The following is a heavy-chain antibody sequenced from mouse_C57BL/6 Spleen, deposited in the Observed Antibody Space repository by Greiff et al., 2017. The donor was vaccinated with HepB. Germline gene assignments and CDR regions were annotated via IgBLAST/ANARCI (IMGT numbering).Heavy chain of an antibody. CDR1: GYTFTGYW. V-gene: IGHV1-9*01. CDR3: ARLYYDYEAWFAY. J-gene: IGHJ3*01. Sequence: QVQLQQSGAELMKPGASVKLSCKATGYTFTGYWIEWVKQRPGHGLEWIGEILPGSGSTNYNEKFKGKATFTADTSSNTAYMQLSSLTTEDSAIYYCARLYYDYEAWFAYWGQGTLVTVSA. D-gene: IGHD2-4*01. CDR2: ILPGSGST.